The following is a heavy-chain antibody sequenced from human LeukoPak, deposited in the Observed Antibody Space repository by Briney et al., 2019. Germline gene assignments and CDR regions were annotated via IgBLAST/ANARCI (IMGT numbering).Heavy chain of an antibody. J-gene: IGHJ4*02. V-gene: IGHV4-30-2*01. CDR2: IYHSGST. Sequence: SQTLSLTCAVSGGSISSGGYSWSWIRQPPGKGLEWIGYIYHSGSTYYNPSLKSRVTISVDRSKNQFSLKLSSVTAADTAVYYCASLGYSSGWYQRDYWGQGTLVTVSS. CDR1: GGSISSGGYS. D-gene: IGHD6-19*01. CDR3: ASLGYSSGWYQRDY.